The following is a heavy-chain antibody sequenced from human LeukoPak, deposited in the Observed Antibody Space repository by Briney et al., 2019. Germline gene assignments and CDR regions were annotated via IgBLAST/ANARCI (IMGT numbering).Heavy chain of an antibody. J-gene: IGHJ5*02. V-gene: IGHV4-59*08. CDR2: IYYSGST. CDR1: GGSISSYY. D-gene: IGHD2-2*01. Sequence: KPSETLSLTCTVSGGSISSYYWSWIRQPPGKELEWIGYIYYSGSTNYNPSLKSRVTISVDTSKNQFSLKLSSVTAADTAVYYCARGIVVVPAATAYSSGWYYWFDPWGQGTLVTVSS. CDR3: ARGIVVVPAATAYSSGWYYWFDP.